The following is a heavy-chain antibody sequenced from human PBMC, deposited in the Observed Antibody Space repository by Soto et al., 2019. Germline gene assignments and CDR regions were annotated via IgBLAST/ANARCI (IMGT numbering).Heavy chain of an antibody. D-gene: IGHD2-8*01. CDR1: GFTFSSYA. Sequence: GGSLRLSCAASGFTFSSYAMHWVRQAPGKGLEWVAVISYDGSNKYYADSVKGRFTISRDNSKNTLYLQMNSLRAEDTAVYYCAREMVRDGYNPDLDYYYYGMDVWGQGTTVTVSS. V-gene: IGHV3-30-3*01. CDR2: ISYDGSNK. CDR3: AREMVRDGYNPDLDYYYYGMDV. J-gene: IGHJ6*02.